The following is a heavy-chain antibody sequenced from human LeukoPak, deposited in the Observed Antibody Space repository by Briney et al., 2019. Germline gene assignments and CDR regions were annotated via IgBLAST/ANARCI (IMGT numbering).Heavy chain of an antibody. CDR2: ISSSSSYI. CDR3: ARDPNYYDSSGYTSYGMDV. CDR1: GFTFSSYS. D-gene: IGHD3-22*01. V-gene: IGHV3-21*01. Sequence: KPGGSLRLSCAASGFTFSSYSMNWVRQAPGKGLEWISSISSSSSYIYYADSVKGRFTISRDNAKNSLYLQMNSLRAEDTAVYYCARDPNYYDSSGYTSYGMDVWGQGTTVTVSS. J-gene: IGHJ6*02.